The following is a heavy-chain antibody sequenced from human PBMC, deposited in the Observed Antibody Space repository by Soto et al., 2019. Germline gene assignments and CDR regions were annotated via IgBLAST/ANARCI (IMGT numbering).Heavy chain of an antibody. J-gene: IGHJ4*02. V-gene: IGHV3-23*01. CDR3: AKGGGDGGNGIYYFDY. CDR2: ISGSGGST. Sequence: GGSLRLSCAASGFTFSSYAMSWVRQAPGKGLEWVSAISGSGGSTYYADSVKGRFTISRDSSKNTLYLQMNSLRAEDTAVYYCAKGGGDGGNGIYYFDYWGQGTLVTVSS. D-gene: IGHD2-15*01. CDR1: GFTFSSYA.